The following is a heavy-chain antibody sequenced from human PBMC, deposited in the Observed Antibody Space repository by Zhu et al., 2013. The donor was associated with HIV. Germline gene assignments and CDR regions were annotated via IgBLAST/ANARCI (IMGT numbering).Heavy chain of an antibody. CDR3: ARGRTFGVGRLNWFDP. D-gene: IGHD3-3*01. CDR1: GYTFATYD. CDR2: MNPSSGNT. Sequence: QVQLVQSGAEVKKPGASVKVSCKASGYTFATYDINWVRQAPGQGLEWMGWMNPSSGNTGYAQNFQGRITITRNNSISTAFMDLSNPTSEDTAVYYCARGRTFGVGRLNWFDPWGQGTLVTVSS. J-gene: IGHJ5*02. V-gene: IGHV1-8*03.